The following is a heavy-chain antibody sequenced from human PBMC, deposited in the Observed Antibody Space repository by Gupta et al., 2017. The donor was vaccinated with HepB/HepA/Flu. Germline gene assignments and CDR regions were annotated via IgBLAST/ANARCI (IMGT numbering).Heavy chain of an antibody. D-gene: IGHD5-18*01. CDR2: INSDGSST. J-gene: IGHJ5*02. CDR1: GFTFSSYW. CDR3: ARDVGYSYDPNWFDP. V-gene: IGHV3-74*01. Sequence: EVQLVESGGGLVQPGGSLRLSCAASGFTFSSYWMHWVRQAPGKGLVWVSRINSDGSSTSYADSVKGRFTISRDNAKNTLYLLMNSLRAEDTAVYYCARDVGYSYDPNWFDPWGQGTLVAVYS.